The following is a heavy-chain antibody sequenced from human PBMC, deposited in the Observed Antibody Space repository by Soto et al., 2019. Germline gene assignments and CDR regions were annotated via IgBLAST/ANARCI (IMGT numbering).Heavy chain of an antibody. CDR3: ERQMRGATISTTYYGMHF. V-gene: IGHV4-59*01. CDR2: IYYSGST. J-gene: IGHJ6*02. D-gene: IGHD5-12*01. Sequence: QVQLQESGPGLVKPSETLSLTCTVSGGSISSYYWSWIRQPPGKGLEWIGYIYYSGSTNYNPYLKSRGTISVDPSKNHFCLKLRSVTAEDKAVYYCERQMRGATISTTYYGMHFWGHGITV. CDR1: GGSISSYY.